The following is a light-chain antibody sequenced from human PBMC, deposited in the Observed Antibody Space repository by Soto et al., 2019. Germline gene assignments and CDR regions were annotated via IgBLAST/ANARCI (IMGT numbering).Light chain of an antibody. V-gene: IGKV1-12*01. CDR1: QAVSTW. J-gene: IGKJ4*01. CDR2: AAS. CDR3: QQANSFPRT. Sequence: DIQMTQSPSFESASVGDRVTITCRASQAVSTWLAWYQQKPGDAPKLLIYAASTLQSGVPSRFSGSGSGTDFTLTIRSLQPEDFATYYCQQANSFPRTLGGGTKVDIK.